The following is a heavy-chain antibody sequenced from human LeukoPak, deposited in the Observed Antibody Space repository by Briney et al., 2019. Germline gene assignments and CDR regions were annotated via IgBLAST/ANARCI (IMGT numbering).Heavy chain of an antibody. CDR1: GFTFSSYE. J-gene: IGHJ6*04. CDR2: ISSSGSTI. CDR3: AELGITMIGGV. D-gene: IGHD3-10*02. V-gene: IGHV3-48*03. Sequence: PGGSLRLSCAASGFTFSSYEMNWVRQAPGKGLEWVSYISSSGSTIYYAGPVKGRFTISRDNAKNSLYLQMNSLRAEDTAVYYCAELGITMIGGVWGKGTTVTISS.